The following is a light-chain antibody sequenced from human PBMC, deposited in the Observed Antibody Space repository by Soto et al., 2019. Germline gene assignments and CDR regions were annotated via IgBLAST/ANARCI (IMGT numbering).Light chain of an antibody. CDR3: CSYAGSGTWV. V-gene: IGLV2-23*02. J-gene: IGLJ3*02. CDR1: SSDVGSYNL. CDR2: EVT. Sequence: QSALTQPASVSGSHGQSITLSCTGTSSDVGSYNLVSWYQQHPGKAPKFMISEVTKRPSGVSTRFSGSKSGNTASLTISGLLAEDESDYYCCSYAGSGTWVFGGGTKLTVL.